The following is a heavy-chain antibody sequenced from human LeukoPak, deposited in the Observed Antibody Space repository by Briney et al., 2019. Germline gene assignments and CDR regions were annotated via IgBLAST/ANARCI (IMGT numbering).Heavy chain of an antibody. CDR1: GGSISSGDYY. CDR2: IYYSGST. D-gene: IGHD2-2*01. J-gene: IGHJ4*02. Sequence: SQTLSLTCTVSGGSISSGDYYWSRIRQPPGKGLEWIGYIYYSGSTYYNPSLKRRVTISVDTSKNQFSLQLSSVTAADTAVYYCARRTRSTTAFDYWGQGTLVTVSS. CDR3: ARRTRSTTAFDY. V-gene: IGHV4-30-4*08.